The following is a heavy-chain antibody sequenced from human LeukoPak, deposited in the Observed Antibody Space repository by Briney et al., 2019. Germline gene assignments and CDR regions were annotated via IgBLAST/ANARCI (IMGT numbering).Heavy chain of an antibody. CDR2: IIPIFGTA. V-gene: IGHV1-69*06. J-gene: IGHJ5*02. CDR3: AREDSMVRGVINFGGYNWFDP. CDR1: GGTFSSYA. D-gene: IGHD3-10*01. Sequence: SVKVSCKASGGTFSSYAISWVRQAPGQGLEWMGGIIPIFGTANYAQKFQGRVTITADKSTSTAYMELSSLRSEDTAVYYCAREDSMVRGVINFGGYNWFDPWGQGTLVTVSS.